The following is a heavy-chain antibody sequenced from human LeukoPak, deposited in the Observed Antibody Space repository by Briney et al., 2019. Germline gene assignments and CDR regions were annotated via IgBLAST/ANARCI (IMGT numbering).Heavy chain of an antibody. V-gene: IGHV3-23*01. D-gene: IGHD4-17*01. CDR1: GFAFSSYA. Sequence: GESLRLSCAASGFAFSSYAMNWVRQAPGKGLEWVSAISGSGGGTYYADSVKGRFTISRDNSKNTLYLQMNSLRAEDTAVYYCAKGLRNYYYYGMDVWGQGTTVTVSS. CDR3: AKGLRNYYYYGMDV. CDR2: ISGSGGGT. J-gene: IGHJ6*02.